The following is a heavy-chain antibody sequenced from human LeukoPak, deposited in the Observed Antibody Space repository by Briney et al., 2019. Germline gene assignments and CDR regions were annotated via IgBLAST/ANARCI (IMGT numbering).Heavy chain of an antibody. J-gene: IGHJ4*02. D-gene: IGHD5-12*01. CDR1: GGSISSYY. V-gene: IGHV4-4*07. CDR3: ARDGAWGYSGYDYVY. CDR2: IYTSGST. Sequence: PSETLSLTCTVSGGSISSYYWGWIRQPAGKGLEWIGRIYTSGSTNYNPSLKSRVTMSVDTSKNQFSLKLSSVTAADTAVYYCARDGAWGYSGYDYVYWGPGTLVTVSS.